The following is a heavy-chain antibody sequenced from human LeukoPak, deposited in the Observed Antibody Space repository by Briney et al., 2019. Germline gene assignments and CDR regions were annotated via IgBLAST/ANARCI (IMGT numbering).Heavy chain of an antibody. D-gene: IGHD3-10*01. CDR3: ARGRFGLD. CDR2: ISSSGSTI. Sequence: RAGGSLRLSCAASGFTVSTLEMTWVRQAPGKGLEWVSYISSSGSTIYYADSVKGRFTISRDNAKNSLYLQMNSLRVEDTAIYHCARGRFGLDWGQGTLVTVSS. CDR1: GFTVSTLE. V-gene: IGHV3-48*03. J-gene: IGHJ4*02.